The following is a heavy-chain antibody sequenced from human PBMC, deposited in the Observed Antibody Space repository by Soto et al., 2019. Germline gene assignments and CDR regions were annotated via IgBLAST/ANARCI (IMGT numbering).Heavy chain of an antibody. V-gene: IGHV1-18*01. J-gene: IGHJ4*02. D-gene: IGHD6-19*01. CDR2: ISAYSGHT. Sequence: QVQLVQSGAEVKKPGASVTVSCKASGYTFTNYGINWVRQAPGQGLERMGWISAYSGHTNYAQKLQDRVTMTTDTSTSTAYMELRSLRSDDTAVYYCARRPHLADNVELDYWGQGTLVTVSS. CDR3: ARRPHLADNVELDY. CDR1: GYTFTNYG.